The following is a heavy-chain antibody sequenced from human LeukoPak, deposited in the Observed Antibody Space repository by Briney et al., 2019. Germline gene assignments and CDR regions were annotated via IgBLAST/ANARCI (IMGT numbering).Heavy chain of an antibody. D-gene: IGHD4-23*01. Sequence: GASVKVSCKASGYNFMSYGMHWVRQAPGQGLEWMGWINPNSGGTNYAQKFQGRVTMTRDTSISTAYMELSRLRSDDTAVYYCARGHYTVVTRTGYYFDYWGQGTLVTVSS. CDR1: GYNFMSYG. CDR3: ARGHYTVVTRTGYYFDY. CDR2: INPNSGGT. V-gene: IGHV1-2*02. J-gene: IGHJ4*02.